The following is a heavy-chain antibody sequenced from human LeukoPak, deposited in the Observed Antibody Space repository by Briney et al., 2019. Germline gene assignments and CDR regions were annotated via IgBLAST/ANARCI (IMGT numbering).Heavy chain of an antibody. V-gene: IGHV3-23*01. CDR1: GFTLSSYA. Sequence: GGSLRLSCAASGFTLSSYAMSWVRQAPGKGLEWVSAISDSGNTYHADSVKGRFTISRDNAKNSLYLQMNSLRAEDTAVYYCARDQWLVRDHYMDVWGKGTTVTVSS. D-gene: IGHD6-19*01. CDR2: ISDSGNT. J-gene: IGHJ6*03. CDR3: ARDQWLVRDHYMDV.